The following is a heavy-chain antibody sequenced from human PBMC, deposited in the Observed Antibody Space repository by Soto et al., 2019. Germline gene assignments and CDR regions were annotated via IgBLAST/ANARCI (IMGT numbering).Heavy chain of an antibody. V-gene: IGHV4-34*01. CDR1: GGSFSGYY. CDR3: ARGRAGYIVANKIFDY. D-gene: IGHD5-12*01. J-gene: IGHJ4*02. Sequence: PSETLSLTCAVYGGSFSGYYWSWIRQPPGKGLEWIGEINHSGSTNYNPSLKSRVTISVDTSKNQFSLRLSSVTAADTAVYYCARGRAGYIVANKIFDYWGQGTLVTVSS. CDR2: INHSGST.